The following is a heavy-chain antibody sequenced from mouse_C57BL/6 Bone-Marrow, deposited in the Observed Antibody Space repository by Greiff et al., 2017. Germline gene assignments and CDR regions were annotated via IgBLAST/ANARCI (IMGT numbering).Heavy chain of an antibody. CDR3: ASAITTVPYFDY. CDR2: INPGSGGT. D-gene: IGHD1-1*01. V-gene: IGHV1-54*01. J-gene: IGHJ2*01. Sequence: QVHVKQSGAELVRPGTSVKVSCKASGYAFTNYLIEWVKQRPGQGLEWIGVINPGSGGTNYNEKFKGKATLTADKSSSTAYMQLSSLTSEDSAVYFCASAITTVPYFDYWGQGTTLTVSS. CDR1: GYAFTNYL.